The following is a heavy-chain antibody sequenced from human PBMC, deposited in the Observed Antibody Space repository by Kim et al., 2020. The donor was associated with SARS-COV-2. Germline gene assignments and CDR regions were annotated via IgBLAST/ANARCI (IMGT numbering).Heavy chain of an antibody. J-gene: IGHJ5*02. V-gene: IGHV4-39*01. CDR1: GGSISSSSYY. Sequence: SETLSLTCTVSGGSISSSSYYWGWIRQPPGKGLEWIGSIYYSGSTYYNPSLKSRVTISVDTSKNQFSLKLSSVTAADTAVYYCARQKRAAAAGNWFDPWGQGTLVTVSS. CDR3: ARQKRAAAAGNWFDP. CDR2: IYYSGST. D-gene: IGHD6-13*01.